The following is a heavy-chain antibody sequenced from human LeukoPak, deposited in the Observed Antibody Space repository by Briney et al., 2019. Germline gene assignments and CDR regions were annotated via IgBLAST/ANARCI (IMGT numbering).Heavy chain of an antibody. CDR1: GYTLTELS. CDR2: FDPEDGET. CDR3: ATDPLGWFDP. Sequence: ASVKVSCKVSGYTLTELSMHWVRQAPGEGLEWMGGFDPEDGETIYAQKFQGRVTMTEDTSTDTAYVELSSLRSEDTAVYYCATDPLGWFDPWGQGTLVTVSS. D-gene: IGHD3-16*01. V-gene: IGHV1-24*01. J-gene: IGHJ5*02.